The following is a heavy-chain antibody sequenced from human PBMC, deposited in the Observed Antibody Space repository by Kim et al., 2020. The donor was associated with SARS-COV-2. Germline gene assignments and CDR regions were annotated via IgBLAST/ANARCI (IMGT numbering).Heavy chain of an antibody. CDR1: GFTFDDYA. J-gene: IGHJ6*02. D-gene: IGHD6-13*01. V-gene: IGHV3-43*02. CDR3: AKDMGGSSWYYYYYGMDV. Sequence: GGSLRLSCAASGFTFDDYAMHWVRQAPGKGLEWVSLISGDGGSTYYADSVKGRFTISRDNSKNSLYLQMNSLRTEDTALYYCAKDMGGSSWYYYYYGMDVWGQGTTVTVSS. CDR2: ISGDGGST.